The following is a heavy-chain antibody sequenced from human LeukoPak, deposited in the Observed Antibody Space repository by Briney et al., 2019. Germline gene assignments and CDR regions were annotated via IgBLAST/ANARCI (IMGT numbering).Heavy chain of an antibody. D-gene: IGHD2-2*01. Sequence: SETLSLTCAISGGSINSGTYYWGWIRQAPGKGLDWLGTVYYSGTTYYKPSLNGRITISVDSSRNQFSLKLTSVTAADSALYYCARTGTYCSNTSCYPFDSWGQGILVTVSS. CDR2: VYYSGTT. CDR1: GGSINSGTYY. J-gene: IGHJ4*02. V-gene: IGHV4-39*01. CDR3: ARTGTYCSNTSCYPFDS.